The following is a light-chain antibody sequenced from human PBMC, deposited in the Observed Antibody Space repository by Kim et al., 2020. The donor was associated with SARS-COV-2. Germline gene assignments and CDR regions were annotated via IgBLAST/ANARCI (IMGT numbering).Light chain of an antibody. Sequence: EIVMTQSPATLSVSPGERVTLSCRASQSISNNLAWYQQKPGQSPRLLIHDASTRATGIPARFSGSGSGTEFTLTISSLQSEDFATYYCHQYNFWPLTFGGGTKVDIK. CDR2: DAS. J-gene: IGKJ4*01. CDR1: QSISNN. CDR3: HQYNFWPLT. V-gene: IGKV3-15*01.